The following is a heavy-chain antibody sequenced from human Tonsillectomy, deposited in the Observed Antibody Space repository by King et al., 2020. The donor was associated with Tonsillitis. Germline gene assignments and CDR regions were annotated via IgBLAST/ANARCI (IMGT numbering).Heavy chain of an antibody. V-gene: IGHV4-59*08. J-gene: IGHJ4*02. CDR3: ARHGVFDTTGFDY. Sequence: VQLQESGPGLVKPSETLSLTCTVSGGSISSYYWSWIRQPPGKGLEWIGYIYYSGSTNYNPSLNPSLKSRVTISVDTSDNQFSLKLSSVTAADTAVYYCARHGVFDTTGFDYWGQGTLVTVSS. CDR2: IYYSGST. D-gene: IGHD4-17*01. CDR1: GGSISSYY.